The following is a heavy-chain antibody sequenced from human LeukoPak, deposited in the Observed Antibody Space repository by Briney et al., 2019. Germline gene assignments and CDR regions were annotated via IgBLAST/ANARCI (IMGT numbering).Heavy chain of an antibody. J-gene: IGHJ4*02. CDR3: ARHPGGSTDY. D-gene: IGHD3-10*01. CDR1: GGSISSGGYS. V-gene: IGHV4-30-2*03. CDR2: IYYSGST. Sequence: SQTLSLTCAVSGGSISSGGYSWSWIRQPPGKGLEWIGSIYYSGSTYYNPSLKSRVTISVDTSKNQFSLKLSSVTAADTAVYYCARHPGGSTDYWGQGTLVTVSS.